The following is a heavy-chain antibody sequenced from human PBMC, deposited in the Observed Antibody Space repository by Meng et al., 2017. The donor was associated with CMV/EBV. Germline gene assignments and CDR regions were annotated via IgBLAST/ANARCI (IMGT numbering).Heavy chain of an antibody. V-gene: IGHV3-30-3*01. CDR3: ASLTTGGSSRTLDY. D-gene: IGHD1-1*01. CDR2: ISYDGSNK. J-gene: IGHJ4*02. CDR1: GFTFSSYA. Sequence: GESLKISCAASGFTFSSYAMHWVRQAPGKGLEWVAVISYDGSNKYYADSVKGRFTISSDNSKNTLYLQMNSLRAEDTAVYYCASLTTGGSSRTLDYWGQGTLVTVSS.